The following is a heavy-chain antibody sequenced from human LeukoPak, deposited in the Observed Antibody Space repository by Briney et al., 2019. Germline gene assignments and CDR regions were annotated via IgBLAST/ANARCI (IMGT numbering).Heavy chain of an antibody. Sequence: ASVKVSCKASGYTFTGYYMHWVRQAPGQGLEWMGWINPNSGGTNYAQKFQGRVTMTRDTSISTAYMELSRLRSDDTAVYYCAREATYNWNYDYWGQGTLVTVSS. V-gene: IGHV1-2*02. CDR1: GYTFTGYY. J-gene: IGHJ4*02. CDR3: AREATYNWNYDY. D-gene: IGHD1-7*01. CDR2: INPNSGGT.